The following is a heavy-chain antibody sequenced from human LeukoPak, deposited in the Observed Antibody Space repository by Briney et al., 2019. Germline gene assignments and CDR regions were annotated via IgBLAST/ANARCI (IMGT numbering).Heavy chain of an antibody. J-gene: IGHJ5*02. CDR1: GGSFSGHY. Sequence: PSETLSLTCAVSGGSFSGHYWNWIRQRPGKGLECIGEINHGGSTNYNPSLKSRVTISIDTSKNQFSLKLSSVTAADTALYYCARLRVKYSGSFIVANWFDPWGQGTLVTVSS. CDR3: ARLRVKYSGSFIVANWFDP. CDR2: INHGGST. D-gene: IGHD1-26*01. V-gene: IGHV4-34*01.